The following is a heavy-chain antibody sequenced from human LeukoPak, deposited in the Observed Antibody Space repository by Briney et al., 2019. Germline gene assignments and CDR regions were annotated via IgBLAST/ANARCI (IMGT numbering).Heavy chain of an antibody. Sequence: GGSLRLSCAASGFTFSGSAMHWVRQASGKGLEWVGRIRSKANSYATAYAASVKGRFTISRDDSKNTAYLQMNSLKTEDTAVYYCTRQGAPVAARPRPYYYGMDVWGQGTTVTVSS. J-gene: IGHJ6*02. CDR1: GFTFSGSA. D-gene: IGHD6-6*01. CDR3: TRQGAPVAARPRPYYYGMDV. CDR2: IRSKANSYAT. V-gene: IGHV3-73*01.